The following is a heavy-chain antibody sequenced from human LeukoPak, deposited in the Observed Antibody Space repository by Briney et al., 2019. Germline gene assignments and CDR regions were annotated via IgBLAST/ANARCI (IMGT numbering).Heavy chain of an antibody. V-gene: IGHV1-8*01. CDR1: GYTFTSYD. J-gene: IGHJ6*02. D-gene: IGHD3-10*01. Sequence: ASVKVSCKASGYTFTSYDINWVRQATGQGLEWMGWMNPNSGNTGYAQKFQGRVTMTRNTSISTAYMELSSLRSEDTAVYYCARSLPLRSEGNGMDVWGQGTTVTVSS. CDR3: ARSLPLRSEGNGMDV. CDR2: MNPNSGNT.